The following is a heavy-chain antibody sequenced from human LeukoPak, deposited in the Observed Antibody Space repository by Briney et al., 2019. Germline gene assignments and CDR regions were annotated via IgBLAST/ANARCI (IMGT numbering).Heavy chain of an antibody. J-gene: IGHJ5*02. D-gene: IGHD2-8*02. Sequence: SETLSLTCAVYGGSFSGYYWSWIRQPPGKGLEWIGEINHSGSTNYNPSLKSRVTISVDTSKNQFSLKLSSVTAADTAVYYCARRYRTGSYLSWFDPWGQGTLVTVSS. CDR1: GGSFSGYY. CDR3: ARRYRTGSYLSWFDP. CDR2: INHSGST. V-gene: IGHV4-34*01.